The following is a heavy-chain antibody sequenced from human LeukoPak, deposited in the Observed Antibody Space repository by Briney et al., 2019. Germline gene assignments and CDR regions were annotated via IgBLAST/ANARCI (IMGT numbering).Heavy chain of an antibody. CDR3: AKLNYYYYGMDV. CDR1: GFTFSSYG. Sequence: PGGSLRLSCAASGFTFSSYGMHWVRQAPGKGLEWVAVISYDGSNKYYADSVKGRFTISRDNAKNSLYLQMNSLRAEDTALYYCAKLNYYYYGMDVWGQGTTVTVSS. J-gene: IGHJ6*02. V-gene: IGHV3-30-3*02. CDR2: ISYDGSNK.